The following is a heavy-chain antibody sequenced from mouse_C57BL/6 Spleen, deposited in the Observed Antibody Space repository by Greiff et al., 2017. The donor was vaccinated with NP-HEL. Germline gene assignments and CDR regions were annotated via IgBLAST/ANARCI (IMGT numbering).Heavy chain of an antibody. D-gene: IGHD1-1*01. Sequence: QVQLQQSGAELVRPGASVTLSCKASGYTFTDYEMHWVKQTPVHGLEWIGAIDPETGGTAYNQKFKGKAILTADKSSSTAYMELRSLTSEDSAVYYCTRPIYYYGSVYAMDYWGQGTSVTVSS. CDR2: IDPETGGT. V-gene: IGHV1-15*01. CDR3: TRPIYYYGSVYAMDY. CDR1: GYTFTDYE. J-gene: IGHJ4*01.